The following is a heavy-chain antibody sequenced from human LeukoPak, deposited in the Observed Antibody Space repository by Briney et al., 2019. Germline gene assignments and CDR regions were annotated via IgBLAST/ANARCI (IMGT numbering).Heavy chain of an antibody. CDR1: GYTFTGYY. V-gene: IGHV1/OR15-2*02. CDR2: INTYNGNT. J-gene: IGHJ4*02. Sequence: ASVKVSCKASGYTFTGYYMHWVRQAPGQGLEWMGWINTYNGNTKYAQKVQGRVTMTTDTSTSTAYMELSSLRSEDTAVYYCARSSVVTAMVHLDYWGQGTLVTVSS. D-gene: IGHD2-21*02. CDR3: ARSSVVTAMVHLDY.